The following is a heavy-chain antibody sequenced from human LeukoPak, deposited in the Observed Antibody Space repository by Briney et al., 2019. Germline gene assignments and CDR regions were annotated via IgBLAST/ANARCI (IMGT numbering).Heavy chain of an antibody. CDR3: ARDREIFIAAAGTVSFDI. D-gene: IGHD6-13*01. CDR1: GYTFTSYG. J-gene: IGHJ3*02. V-gene: IGHV1-18*01. CDR2: ISAYNGNT. Sequence: ASVKVSCKASGYTFTSYGISWVRQAPGQGREWMGCISAYNGNTNYAQKLQGRVTMTTDTSTSTAYMELRSLRSDDTAVYYCARDREIFIAAAGTVSFDIWGQGTMVTVSS.